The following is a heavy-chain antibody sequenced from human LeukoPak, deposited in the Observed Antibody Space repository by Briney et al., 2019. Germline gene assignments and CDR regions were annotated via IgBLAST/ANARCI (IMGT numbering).Heavy chain of an antibody. V-gene: IGHV6-1*01. CDR2: TYNRSKWYN. D-gene: IGHD3-10*01. J-gene: IGHJ3*02. CDR3: ARALLLRGGPSDAFDI. Sequence: SQTLSLTCAISGDSVSSNSAVWSWIRQSPSRGLEWLGRTYNRSKWYNDYAVSVKSRITINPDTSKNQFSLQLNSVTPEDTAVYYCARALLLRGGPSDAFDIWGQGTMVTVSS. CDR1: GDSVSSNSAV.